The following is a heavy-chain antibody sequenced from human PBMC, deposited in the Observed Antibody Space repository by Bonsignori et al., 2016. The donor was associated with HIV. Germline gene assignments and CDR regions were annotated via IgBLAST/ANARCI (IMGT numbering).Heavy chain of an antibody. V-gene: IGHV3-30-3*01. CDR2: ISYDGSNK. J-gene: IGHJ1*01. CDR3: ARDPWVGGSSWYIYFQH. D-gene: IGHD6-13*01. Sequence: WIRQPPGKGLEWVAVISYDGSNKYYADSVKGRFTISRDNSKNTLYLQMNSLRAEDTAVYYRARDPWVGGSSWYIYFQHWGQGTLVTVSS.